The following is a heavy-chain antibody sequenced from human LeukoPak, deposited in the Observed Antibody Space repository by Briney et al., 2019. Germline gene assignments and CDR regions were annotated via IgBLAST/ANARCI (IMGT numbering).Heavy chain of an antibody. J-gene: IGHJ4*02. CDR2: IYYSGST. V-gene: IGHV4-30-4*01. CDR1: GASISSGDYY. D-gene: IGHD3-9*01. CDR3: ARTGSDDISPFDY. Sequence: PSETLSLTCTVSGASISSGDYYWRWIRQPPGKGLEWIGYIYYSGSTYYNPSLKSRVTISVDTSKNQFSLKLSSVTAADTAVYYCARTGSDDISPFDYWGQGTLVTVSS.